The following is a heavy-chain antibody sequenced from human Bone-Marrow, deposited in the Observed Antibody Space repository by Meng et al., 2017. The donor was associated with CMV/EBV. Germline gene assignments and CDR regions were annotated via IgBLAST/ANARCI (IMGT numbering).Heavy chain of an antibody. CDR2: ISAYNGNT. CDR3: ARGHGPHYYGGWSGYTTGYYYYGMDV. CDR1: GYTFTSYG. Sequence: ASVKVSCKASGYTFTSYGISWVRQAPGQGLEWMGWISAYNGNTNYAQKLQGRVTMTTDTSTSTAYMELRSLRSDDTAVYYCARGHGPHYYGGWSGYTTGYYYYGMDVWGQGTTVTVSS. D-gene: IGHD3-3*01. V-gene: IGHV1-18*01. J-gene: IGHJ6*02.